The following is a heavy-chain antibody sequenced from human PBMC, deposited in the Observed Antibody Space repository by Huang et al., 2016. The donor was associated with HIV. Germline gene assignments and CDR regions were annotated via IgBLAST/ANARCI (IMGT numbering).Heavy chain of an antibody. V-gene: IGHV3-7*01. CDR3: ARENDFWSGPDAFDI. J-gene: IGHJ3*02. CDR1: GFTFSRCW. D-gene: IGHD3-3*01. Sequence: EVQVVESGGGLVQPGGSLRLSCAASGFTFSRCWMSWVRQAPGKGWERGANINQDGSEKYYVDSVKGRFTISRDNAKDSLFLQMNSLRAEDTAVYYCARENDFWSGPDAFDIWGQGTMVTVSS. CDR2: INQDGSEK.